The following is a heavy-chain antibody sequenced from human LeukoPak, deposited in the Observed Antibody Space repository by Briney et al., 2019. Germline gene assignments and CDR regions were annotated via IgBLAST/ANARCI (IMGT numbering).Heavy chain of an antibody. Sequence: GASVKVSCKASGGTFSSYAISWVRQAPGQGLEWMGGIIPIFGTANYAQKFQGRVTITADESTSTAYMELSILRSEDTAVYYCARDRRYYDILTGYSSNQYYFDYWGQGTLVTVPS. CDR1: GGTFSSYA. CDR2: IIPIFGTA. J-gene: IGHJ4*02. CDR3: ARDRRYYDILTGYSSNQYYFDY. D-gene: IGHD3-9*01. V-gene: IGHV1-69*13.